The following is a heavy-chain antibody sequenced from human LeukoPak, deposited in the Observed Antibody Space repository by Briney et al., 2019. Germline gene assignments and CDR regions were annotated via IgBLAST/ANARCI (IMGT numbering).Heavy chain of an antibody. J-gene: IGHJ4*02. CDR1: GFTFSSYG. V-gene: IGHV3-23*01. Sequence: PGRSLRLSCAASGFTFSSYGMHWVRQAPGKGLEWVSAISGSGGSTYYADSVKGRFTISRDNSKNTLYLQMNSLRAEDTAVYYCAKYLTYYYDSSGYYNDYWGQGTLVTVSS. CDR3: AKYLTYYYDSSGYYNDY. CDR2: ISGSGGST. D-gene: IGHD3-22*01.